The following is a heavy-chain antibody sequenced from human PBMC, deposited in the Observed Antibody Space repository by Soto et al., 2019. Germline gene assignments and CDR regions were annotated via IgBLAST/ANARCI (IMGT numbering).Heavy chain of an antibody. CDR1: GGSFGYYY. D-gene: IGHD3-10*01. CDR3: ARCYGSGSYYNGLFDY. CDR2: IYYSGST. J-gene: IGHJ4*02. Sequence: SETLSLTCTVSGGSFGYYYWSWIRQPPGKGLEWIGYIYYSGSTTYNPSLKSQVTISVDTSRNQFSLKLSSVTAADTAVYYCARCYGSGSYYNGLFDYWGQGTLVTVSS. V-gene: IGHV4-59*01.